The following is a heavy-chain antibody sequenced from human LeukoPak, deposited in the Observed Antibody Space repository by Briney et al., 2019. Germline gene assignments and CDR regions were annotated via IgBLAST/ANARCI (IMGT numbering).Heavy chain of an antibody. CDR1: GGSISSGGYS. J-gene: IGHJ6*02. Sequence: SQTLSLTCAVSGGSISSGGYSWSWIRQPPGKGLEWIGYIYHSGSTYYNPSLKSRVTISVDRSKNQFSLKLSSVTAADTAVYYWARVTAAGPDYYGMDVWGQGTTVTVSS. CDR2: IYHSGST. V-gene: IGHV4-30-2*01. CDR3: ARVTAAGPDYYGMDV. D-gene: IGHD6-13*01.